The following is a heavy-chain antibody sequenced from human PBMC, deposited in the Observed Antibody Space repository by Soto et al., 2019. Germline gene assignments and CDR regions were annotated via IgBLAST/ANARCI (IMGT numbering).Heavy chain of an antibody. CDR2: ISYDGSNK. J-gene: IGHJ5*02. CDR1: GFTFSSYG. CDR3: AKDSGYGSMDYNWFDP. D-gene: IGHD5-12*01. Sequence: QVQLVESGGGVVQPGRSLRLSCAASGFTFSSYGMHWVRQAPGKGLEWVAVISYDGSNKYYADSVKGRFTISRDNSKNTLYLQMNSLRAEDPAVYYCAKDSGYGSMDYNWFDPWGQGTLVTVSS. V-gene: IGHV3-30*18.